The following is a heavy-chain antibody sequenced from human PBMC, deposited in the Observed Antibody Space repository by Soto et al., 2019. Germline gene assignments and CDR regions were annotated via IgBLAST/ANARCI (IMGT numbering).Heavy chain of an antibody. CDR2: ITGSGGST. CDR1: GFTFSTYA. J-gene: IGHJ4*02. D-gene: IGHD2-15*01. Sequence: EVRLLESGGGFVQPGGSLRLSCAASGFTFSTYAMNWVRQAPGKGLEWVSGITGSGGSTYYADSVKGRFTVSRDNSKNTLYLQINSLRAEDTAVYYCADGTPVWGQGTLVTVSS. V-gene: IGHV3-23*01. CDR3: ADGTPV.